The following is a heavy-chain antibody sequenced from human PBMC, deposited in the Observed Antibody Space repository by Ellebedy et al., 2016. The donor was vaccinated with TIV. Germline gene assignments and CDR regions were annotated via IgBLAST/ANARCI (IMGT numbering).Heavy chain of an antibody. CDR1: GFTFSDYW. D-gene: IGHD2-15*01. Sequence: PGGSLRLSCSASGFTFSDYWINWVAQAPGKGLKWVANVKQDESEKYFVDSVKGPFTISRENPKNSLYLQMNSLRAEDTAVYYCVRAPCRGDSCYHSGLDYWGQGTLVTVSS. CDR2: VKQDESEK. J-gene: IGHJ4*02. CDR3: VRAPCRGDSCYHSGLDY. V-gene: IGHV3-7*03.